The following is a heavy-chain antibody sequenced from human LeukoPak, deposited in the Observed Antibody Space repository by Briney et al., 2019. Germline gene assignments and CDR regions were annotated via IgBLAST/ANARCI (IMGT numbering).Heavy chain of an antibody. CDR3: AKDRLDYAGPHDYFDW. J-gene: IGHJ4*02. CDR1: GFTFSSYA. CDR2: VCASGGCT. Sequence: GGSLRLSCEASGFTFSSYAMSWVRQSPGKGLEWVAAVCASGGCTYYADSVKGRFSVSRDNAMNTLSLQMDSLRADDTAVYFCAKDRLDYAGPHDYFDWWGQGTLVTVSS. D-gene: IGHD4-17*01. V-gene: IGHV3-23*01.